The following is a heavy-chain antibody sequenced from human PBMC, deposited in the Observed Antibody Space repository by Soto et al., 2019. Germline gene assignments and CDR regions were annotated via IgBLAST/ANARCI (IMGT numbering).Heavy chain of an antibody. CDR2: INPYSGGA. D-gene: IGHD3-10*01. Sequence: ASVNVSCKASGYTFTDYFMHWVRQAPGQGLEWMGWINPYSGGADYAQSLQGRVTMTRDTSISTVYMELSRLRFDDTAVYYCARVIRGAYYNSPLDTWGQGTVVTVSS. CDR3: ARVIRGAYYNSPLDT. V-gene: IGHV1-2*02. CDR1: GYTFTDYF. J-gene: IGHJ5*02.